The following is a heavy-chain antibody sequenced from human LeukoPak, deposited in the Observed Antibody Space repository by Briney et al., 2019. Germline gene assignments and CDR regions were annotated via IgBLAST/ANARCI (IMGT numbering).Heavy chain of an antibody. V-gene: IGHV3-48*03. D-gene: IGHD4-17*01. CDR1: GFTFSSYE. CDR3: VKHGEAYGDSKTDY. CDR2: ISSSGSTT. Sequence: QPGGSLRLSCAASGFTFSSYEMNWVRQAPGKGLEWVSYISSSGSTTYYADSVKGRFTISRDNSKNTLYLQMNSLRAEDTALYYCVKHGEAYGDSKTDYWGQGTLVTVSS. J-gene: IGHJ4*02.